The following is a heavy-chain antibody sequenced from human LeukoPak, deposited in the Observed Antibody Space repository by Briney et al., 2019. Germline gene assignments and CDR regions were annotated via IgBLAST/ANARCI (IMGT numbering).Heavy chain of an antibody. CDR2: INPNSGDT. Sequence: ASVKVSCKASGGTFSSYAISWVRQAPGQGLEWMGWINPNSGDTNYAQKFQGRVTMTRDTSISTAYMELSRLRSDDTAVYYCARLYYDSSGYSPVDYWGQGTLVTVSS. CDR1: GGTFSSYA. J-gene: IGHJ4*02. CDR3: ARLYYDSSGYSPVDY. D-gene: IGHD3-22*01. V-gene: IGHV1-2*02.